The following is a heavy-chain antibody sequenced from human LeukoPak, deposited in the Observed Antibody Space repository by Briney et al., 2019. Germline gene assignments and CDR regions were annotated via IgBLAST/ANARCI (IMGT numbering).Heavy chain of an antibody. J-gene: IGHJ4*02. Sequence: GLEWMGWISAYNGNTNYAQKLQGRVTMTTDTSTSTAYMELRSLRSDDTAVYYCARGSYGYDDYWGQGTLVTVSS. CDR3: ARGSYGYDDY. D-gene: IGHD5-18*01. CDR2: ISAYNGNT. V-gene: IGHV1-18*01.